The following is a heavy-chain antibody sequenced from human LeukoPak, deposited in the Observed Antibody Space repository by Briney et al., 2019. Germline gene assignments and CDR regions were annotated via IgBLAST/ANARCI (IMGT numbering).Heavy chain of an antibody. CDR1: GGSFSGYY. CDR2: INHSGST. J-gene: IGHJ4*02. D-gene: IGHD4-17*01. Sequence: SETLSLTCAVYGGSFSGYYWSWIRQPPGKGLEWIGEINHSGSTNYNPSLKSRVTISVDTSKNQFSLKLSSATAADTAVYYCARDGDYGDGNYWGQGTLVTVSS. CDR3: ARDGDYGDGNY. V-gene: IGHV4-34*01.